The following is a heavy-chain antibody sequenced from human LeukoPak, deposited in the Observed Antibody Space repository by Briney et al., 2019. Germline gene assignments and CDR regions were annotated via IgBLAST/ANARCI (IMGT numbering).Heavy chain of an antibody. D-gene: IGHD6-13*01. V-gene: IGHV3-48*01. Sequence: PGGSLRLSCAASGFTFSSYSMNWVRQAPGKGLEWVSYISSSSSTIYYADSVKGRFTISRDNAKNSLFLQMNSLRAEDTAVYYCARDVIRSRSAAAGSEAASWGQGTLVTASS. CDR3: ARDVIRSRSAAAGSEAAS. CDR1: GFTFSSYS. J-gene: IGHJ5*02. CDR2: ISSSSSTI.